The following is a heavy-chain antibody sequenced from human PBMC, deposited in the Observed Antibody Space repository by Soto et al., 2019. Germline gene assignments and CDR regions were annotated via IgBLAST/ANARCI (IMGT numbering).Heavy chain of an antibody. CDR1: GGSLSSSSW. CDR2: IFYSGST. CDR3: VHHGGVPYYHDF. J-gene: IGHJ4*02. Sequence: QVQLQESGPGLVNPSGTLSLTCAVSGGSLSSSSWWSWVRQPPGKTLEWLGEIFYSGSTKYNPSLNSRVTISADRSKNDFSLRLSSVTAADTAVYYCVHHGGVPYYHDFWGQGMLVTVSS. D-gene: IGHD2-8*01. V-gene: IGHV4-4*02.